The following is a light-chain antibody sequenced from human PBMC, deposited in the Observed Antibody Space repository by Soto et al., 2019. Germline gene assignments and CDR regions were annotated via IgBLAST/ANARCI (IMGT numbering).Light chain of an antibody. CDR1: QGISSY. J-gene: IGKJ4*01. Sequence: DIQLTQSPSFLSASVGDRVTITCRASQGISSYLAWYQQKPGKAPKLLIYAASTLQSGVPSRFSGSGSGTDFTLTISSLQPEDFATYYCQQAHSYPLTFGGGTKVEIE. V-gene: IGKV1-9*01. CDR3: QQAHSYPLT. CDR2: AAS.